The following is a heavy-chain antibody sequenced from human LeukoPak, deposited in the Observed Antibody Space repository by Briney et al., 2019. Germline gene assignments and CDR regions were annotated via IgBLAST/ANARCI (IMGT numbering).Heavy chain of an antibody. CDR1: GFTFSSYA. V-gene: IGHV3-30-3*01. CDR3: ARREVTRAYYDILTGYYSSYYYYGMDV. J-gene: IGHJ6*02. CDR2: ISYDGSNK. Sequence: PGRSLRLSCAASGFTFSSYAMHWVRQAPGKGLEWVAVISYDGSNKYYADSEKGRFTISRDNSKNTLYLQMNSLRAEDTAVYYCARREVTRAYYDILTGYYSSYYYYGMDVWGQGTTVTVSS. D-gene: IGHD3-9*01.